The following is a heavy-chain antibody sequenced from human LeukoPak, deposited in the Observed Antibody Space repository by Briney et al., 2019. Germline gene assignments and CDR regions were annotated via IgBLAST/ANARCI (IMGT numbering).Heavy chain of an antibody. CDR3: ARDVGFSYYDFWSGYPTTNWFDP. CDR1: GFTFSSYS. CDR2: ISSSSSYI. Sequence: PGGSLRLSCAASGFTFSSYSMNWVRQAPGKGLEWVSSISSSSSYIYYAGSVKGRFTISRDNAKNSLYLQMDSLRAEDTAVYYCARDVGFSYYDFWSGYPTTNWFDPWGQGTLVTVSS. V-gene: IGHV3-21*01. J-gene: IGHJ5*02. D-gene: IGHD3-3*01.